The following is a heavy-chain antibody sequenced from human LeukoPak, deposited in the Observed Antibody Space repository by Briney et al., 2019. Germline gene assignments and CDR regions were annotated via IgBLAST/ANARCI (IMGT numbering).Heavy chain of an antibody. D-gene: IGHD1-14*01. CDR2: ILHSGDT. V-gene: IGHV4-4*02. CDR3: AGYNIPYTFEF. Sequence: SGTLSLTCAVSGGSISRSNWWSWVRQPPGKGLGWIGDILHSGDTNYNASLRSRLTISLDKSRNQFSLQLSSVTAADTAVYYCAGYNIPYTFEFWGPGTVVTVSS. J-gene: IGHJ4*02. CDR1: GGSISRSNW.